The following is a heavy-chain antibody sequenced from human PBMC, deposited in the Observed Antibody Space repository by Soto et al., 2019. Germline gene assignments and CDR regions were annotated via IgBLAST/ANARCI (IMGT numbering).Heavy chain of an antibody. CDR1: GFTFSTYA. Sequence: VQLLESGGILVHPGGSLRLSCAASGFTFSTYAMYWVRQAPGKGLEWVAVISFDGSNKFYADSVRGRFTISRDNSKNTLYLRMHSLSAEDTAVYYCASPNCNRGSCYWAFFDSWGQGTLVTVSS. J-gene: IGHJ4*02. CDR3: ASPNCNRGSCYWAFFDS. D-gene: IGHD2-15*01. V-gene: IGHV3-30*03. CDR2: ISFDGSNK.